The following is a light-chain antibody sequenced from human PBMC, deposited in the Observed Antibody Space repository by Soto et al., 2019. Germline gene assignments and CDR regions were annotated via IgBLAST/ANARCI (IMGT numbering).Light chain of an antibody. CDR1: SSNIGAGYD. CDR3: PSYDSSLSVSVV. Sequence: QSVLTQPPSVSGAPGQRVTISCTGSSSNIGAGYDVHWYQQLPGTAPKLLIYGNGNRPSGVPDRFSGSKSGTSASLAITGLQAEDEADYYCPSYDSSLSVSVVFGGGTKLTVL. CDR2: GNG. V-gene: IGLV1-40*01. J-gene: IGLJ2*01.